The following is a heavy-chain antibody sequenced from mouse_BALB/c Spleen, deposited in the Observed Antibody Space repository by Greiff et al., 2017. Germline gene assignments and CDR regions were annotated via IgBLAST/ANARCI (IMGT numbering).Heavy chain of an antibody. V-gene: IGHV1-7*01. CDR2: INPSTGYT. CDR3: ARSWGPYYYAMDY. J-gene: IGHJ4*01. CDR1: GYTFTSYW. Sequence: VKLQESGAELAKPGASVKMSCKASGYTFTSYWMHWVKQRPGQGLEWIGYINPSTGYTEYNQKFKDKATLTADKSSSTAYMQLSSLTSEDSAVYYCARSWGPYYYAMDYWGQGTSVTVSS.